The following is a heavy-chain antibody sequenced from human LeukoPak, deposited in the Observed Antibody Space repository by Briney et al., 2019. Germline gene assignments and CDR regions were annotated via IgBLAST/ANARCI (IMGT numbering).Heavy chain of an antibody. V-gene: IGHV3-21*03. D-gene: IGHD6-6*01. CDR3: ARELISSSSVLLPDY. Sequence: GGSLRLSCAASGFTFSTYSMNWVRQAPGKGLEWVSSISSSNNYIFYADSVKGRFTISRDNAKNSLYLQMNSLRAEDTAVYYCARELISSSSVLLPDYWGQGTLITVSS. CDR2: ISSSNNYI. J-gene: IGHJ4*02. CDR1: GFTFSTYS.